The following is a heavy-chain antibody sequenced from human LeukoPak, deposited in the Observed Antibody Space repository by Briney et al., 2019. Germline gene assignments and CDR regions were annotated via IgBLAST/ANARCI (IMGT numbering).Heavy chain of an antibody. CDR2: INHSGTT. CDR1: GGSLSGSY. V-gene: IGHV4-34*01. D-gene: IGHD3-10*01. Sequence: SETLSLTRAVYGGSLSGSYWSWVRQPPGKGLEWIGEINHSGTTNYIPSLKSRVTISVDTPKNHFSLRLSSVTAADTAVYYCAREDLDGSGSYNWFDPWGQGTLVTVSS. J-gene: IGHJ5*02. CDR3: AREDLDGSGSYNWFDP.